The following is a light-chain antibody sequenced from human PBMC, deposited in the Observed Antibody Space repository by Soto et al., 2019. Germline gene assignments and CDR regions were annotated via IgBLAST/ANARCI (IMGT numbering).Light chain of an antibody. CDR2: DVS. CDR3: SSYTSSPYV. J-gene: IGLJ1*01. Sequence: QSVLTQPASVSGSPGQSITISCTGTSSDVGGYNYVSWYQQHPGKDSTLMIYDVSHRPSGVSNRFSGSKSGNTASLTISGLQADYEADYYCSSYTSSPYVFVTGNKLTFL. CDR1: SSDVGGYNY. V-gene: IGLV2-14*01.